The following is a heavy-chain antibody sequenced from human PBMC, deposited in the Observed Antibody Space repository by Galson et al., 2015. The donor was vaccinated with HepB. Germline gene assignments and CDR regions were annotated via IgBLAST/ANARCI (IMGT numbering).Heavy chain of an antibody. CDR1: GYSFSSYW. V-gene: IGHV5-10-1*01. J-gene: IGHJ5*02. D-gene: IGHD2-15*01. CDR2: IDPSDSYS. CDR3: ARHGIYCTGNTCYIET. Sequence: QSGAEVKKPGESLRISCKVSGYSFSSYWISWVRQMPGKGLEWMGRIDPSDSYSKYSPSFQGHVTISADKSISTAYLQWSSLKASDTAMYYCARHGIYCTGNTCYIETWGQGTLVTVSS.